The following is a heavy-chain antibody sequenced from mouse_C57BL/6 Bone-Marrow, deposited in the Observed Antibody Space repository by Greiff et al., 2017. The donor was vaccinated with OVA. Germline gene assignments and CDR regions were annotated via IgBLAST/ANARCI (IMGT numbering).Heavy chain of an antibody. CDR1: GYSITSGYY. D-gene: IGHD2-4*01. J-gene: IGHJ3*01. V-gene: IGHV3-6*01. CDR3: ARNYDYDEGAAWFAD. Sequence: EVQLQQSGPGLVKPSQSLSLTCSVTGYSITSGYYWNWIRQFPGNKLEWMGYISYDGSNNYNPSLKNRISITRDTSKNQFFLKLNSVTTEDTATYYCARNYDYDEGAAWFADWGQGTLVTVSA. CDR2: ISYDGSN.